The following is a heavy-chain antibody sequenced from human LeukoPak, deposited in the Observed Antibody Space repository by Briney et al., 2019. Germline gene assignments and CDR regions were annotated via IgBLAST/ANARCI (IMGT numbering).Heavy chain of an antibody. V-gene: IGHV4-34*01. J-gene: IGHJ4*02. CDR1: GGSLSGYY. Sequence: SETLSLTCAVYGGSLSGYYWSWIRQPPGKGLEWIGEINHSGSTNYNPSLKSRVTISVDTSKNQFSLKLSSVTAADTAVYYCARRQLRGAFDYWGQGTLVTVSS. D-gene: IGHD1-1*01. CDR2: INHSGST. CDR3: ARRQLRGAFDY.